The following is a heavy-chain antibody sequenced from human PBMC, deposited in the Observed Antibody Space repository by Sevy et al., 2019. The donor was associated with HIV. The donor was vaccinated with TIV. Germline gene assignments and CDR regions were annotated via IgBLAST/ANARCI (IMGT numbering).Heavy chain of an antibody. CDR3: ARAGIAGIRDNWFDP. Sequence: ASVKVSCKASGYTFTGYYMHWVRQAPGQGLEWMGWINPNSGGTNYAQKFQGRVTMTRDTSISTAYMELSRLRSDDAGVYYCARAGIAGIRDNWFDPWGQGTLVTVSS. CDR2: INPNSGGT. V-gene: IGHV1-2*02. D-gene: IGHD1-20*01. J-gene: IGHJ5*02. CDR1: GYTFTGYY.